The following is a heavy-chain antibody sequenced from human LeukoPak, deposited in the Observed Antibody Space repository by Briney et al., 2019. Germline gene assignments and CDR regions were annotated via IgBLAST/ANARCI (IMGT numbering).Heavy chain of an antibody. CDR2: IYHSGST. D-gene: IGHD2-21*02. CDR1: GGSISSSNW. Sequence: SETLSLTCAVSGGSISSSNWWSWVRQPPGKGLEWIGEIYHSGSTNYNPSLKSRVTISVDKSKNQFSLKLSSVTAADTAVYYCARKDNCGGDCYSFDYWGQGTLVTVSS. J-gene: IGHJ4*02. CDR3: ARKDNCGGDCYSFDY. V-gene: IGHV4-4*02.